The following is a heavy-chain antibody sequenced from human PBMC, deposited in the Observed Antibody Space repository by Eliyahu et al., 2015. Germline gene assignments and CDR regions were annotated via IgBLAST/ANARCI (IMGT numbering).Heavy chain of an antibody. CDR2: INHSGST. V-gene: IGHV4-34*01. D-gene: IGHD6-19*01. CDR1: GGSFSGYX. J-gene: IGHJ4*02. Sequence: QVQLQQWGAGLLKPSXTLSLTCAVXGGSFSGYXWSWIRQPPGKGLEWIGEINHSGSTNYNPYLKSRVTISVDTSKNQFSLKLSSVTAADTAVYYCARQGQWLVPWDYWGQGTLVTVSS. CDR3: ARQGQWLVPWDY.